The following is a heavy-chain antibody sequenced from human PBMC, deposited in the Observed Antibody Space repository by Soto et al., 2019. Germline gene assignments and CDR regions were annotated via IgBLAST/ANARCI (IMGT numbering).Heavy chain of an antibody. J-gene: IGHJ6*02. V-gene: IGHV1-18*01. Sequence: QVQVVQSGDEVKETGASVRVSCKTSGYSFTAYGISWVRQAPGQGLEWMGWISCYNGKTKYAQKVQCRVTMTTDTSTITAYMEVRSLRSDATSIYYCARDAPPPELRFLEWHNYDYNGMDVWGQGTTVTVSS. D-gene: IGHD3-3*01. CDR3: ARDAPPPELRFLEWHNYDYNGMDV. CDR2: ISCYNGKT. CDR1: GYSFTAYG.